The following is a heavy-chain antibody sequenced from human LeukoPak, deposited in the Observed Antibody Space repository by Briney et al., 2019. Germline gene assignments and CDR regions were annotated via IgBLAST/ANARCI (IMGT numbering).Heavy chain of an antibody. D-gene: IGHD5-12*01. Sequence: GRSLRLSCAASGFTFSSYGMHWVRQAPGKGLEWVAVIWYDGSNKYYADSVKGRFTISRDNSKNTLYLQMNSLRAEDTAVYYCVKDGGYSGYETFGYWGQGTLVTVSS. CDR2: IWYDGSNK. CDR1: GFTFSSYG. J-gene: IGHJ4*02. V-gene: IGHV3-33*06. CDR3: VKDGGYSGYETFGY.